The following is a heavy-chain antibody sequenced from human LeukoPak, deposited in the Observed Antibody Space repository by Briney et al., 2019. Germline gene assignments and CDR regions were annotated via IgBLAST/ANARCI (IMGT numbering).Heavy chain of an antibody. CDR1: GYSFTSYW. D-gene: IGHD3-3*01. J-gene: IGHJ3*02. CDR2: IYPGDSDT. CDR3: ATEYDFQFHQDALDI. Sequence: GEPLKISSKGSGYSFTSYWICWVRRMPRKDLQGMGIIYPGDSDTRYSPSFRGPVTIAADKSISTAYLQWSSLKASDTAMYYCATEYDFQFHQDALDIWGKGTMVTVSS. V-gene: IGHV5-51*01.